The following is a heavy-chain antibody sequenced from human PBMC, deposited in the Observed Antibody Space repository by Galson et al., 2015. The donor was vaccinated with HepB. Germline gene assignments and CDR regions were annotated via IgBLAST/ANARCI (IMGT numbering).Heavy chain of an antibody. CDR1: GFTFSNYG. J-gene: IGHJ4*02. CDR2: ISYDGSNK. V-gene: IGHV3-30*18. Sequence: SLRLSCAASGFTFSNYGMHWVRQAPGKGLEWVAVISYDGSNKYYADSVKGRFTISRDNSKNTLYLQMNSLRAEEKALYYCAKDPYLNSALAGTMAGFDYWAQETL. D-gene: IGHD6-19*01. CDR3: AKDPYLNSALAGTMAGFDY.